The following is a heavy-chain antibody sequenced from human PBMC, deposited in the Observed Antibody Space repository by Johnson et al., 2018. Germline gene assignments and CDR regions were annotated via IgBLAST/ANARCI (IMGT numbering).Heavy chain of an antibody. CDR3: SKDNVPTMIRCFQH. CDR2: IWSHGSQK. J-gene: IGHJ1*01. Sequence: QVQLVQAGGGVVQPGRTLRLSCEASGFVFSSYPMHWVRQAPGKGLEWVAVIWSHGSQKDYADSVKGRFSISRDNSRDTLYLQMNSLRAEDTAVYYCSKDNVPTMIRCFQHWGQCTLVTVSS. D-gene: IGHD3-22*01. CDR1: GFVFSSYP. V-gene: IGHV3-33*06.